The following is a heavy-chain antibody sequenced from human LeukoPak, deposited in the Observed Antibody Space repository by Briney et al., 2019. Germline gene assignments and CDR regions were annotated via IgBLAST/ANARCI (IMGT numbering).Heavy chain of an antibody. D-gene: IGHD4-17*01. Sequence: GGSLRLSCAASGFTFSSYWMHWVGQPPGKGLVWVSRINSDGSSTSYADSVKGRFTISRDNAKNTLYLQMNSLRAEDTAVYYCARDRRYGDYVDYWGQGTLVTVSS. CDR2: INSDGSST. J-gene: IGHJ4*02. V-gene: IGHV3-74*01. CDR1: GFTFSSYW. CDR3: ARDRRYGDYVDY.